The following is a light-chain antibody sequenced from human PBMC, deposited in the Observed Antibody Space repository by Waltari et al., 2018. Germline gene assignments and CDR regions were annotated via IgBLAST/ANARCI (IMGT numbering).Light chain of an antibody. CDR2: DAS. CDR1: QGIRDS. CDR3: QQYFDFPRT. Sequence: DILMTQSPSSLSASVGDRVTITCRASQGIRDSLAWYPQKPEKAPKVLLHDASSLESWVPSRFSGSGSGTEFTLTISRLQPEDFATYYCQQYFDFPRTFGQGTRVDIK. V-gene: IGKV1-NL1*01. J-gene: IGKJ1*01.